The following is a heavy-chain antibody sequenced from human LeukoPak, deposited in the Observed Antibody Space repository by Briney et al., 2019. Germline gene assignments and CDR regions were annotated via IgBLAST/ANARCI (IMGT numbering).Heavy chain of an antibody. Sequence: KPGGSLRLSCAASGFTFSSYSMNWVRQAPGKGLEWVSSISSSSSYIYYADSVKGRFTISRDNAKNSLYLQMNSLRAEDTAVYYWARTLLHFIAAAGTGDAFDIWGQGTMVTVSS. J-gene: IGHJ3*02. CDR3: ARTLLHFIAAAGTGDAFDI. D-gene: IGHD6-13*01. CDR1: GFTFSSYS. V-gene: IGHV3-21*01. CDR2: ISSSSSYI.